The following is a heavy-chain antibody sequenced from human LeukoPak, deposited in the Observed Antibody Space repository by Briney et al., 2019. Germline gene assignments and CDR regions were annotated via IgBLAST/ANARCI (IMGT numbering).Heavy chain of an antibody. D-gene: IGHD2-15*01. J-gene: IGHJ4*02. CDR2: INQDESKK. V-gene: IGHV3-7*01. CDR3: AKETWAAMSALSFDY. Sequence: GGSLRLSCAASGFTFSSYWMSWVRQAPGKGLEWVANINQDESKKQYVDSVKGRFTISRDNAKNSLYLQMNSLRAEDTAVYYCAKETWAAMSALSFDYWGQGTLVTVSS. CDR1: GFTFSSYW.